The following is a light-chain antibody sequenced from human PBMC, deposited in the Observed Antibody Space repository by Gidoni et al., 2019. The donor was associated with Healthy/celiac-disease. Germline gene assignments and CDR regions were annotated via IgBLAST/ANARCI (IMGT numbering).Light chain of an antibody. Sequence: QSALTQPRSVAGSPVQSVTISCTGTSSDVGGYNYVSWYQQHPGKAPQLMIYDVSKRPSGVPDRFSGSKSGNTASLTISVLQAEDEADYYCCSYAGSYTFVVFGGGTKLTVL. V-gene: IGLV2-11*01. CDR3: CSYAGSYTFVV. CDR2: DVS. J-gene: IGLJ2*01. CDR1: SSDVGGYNY.